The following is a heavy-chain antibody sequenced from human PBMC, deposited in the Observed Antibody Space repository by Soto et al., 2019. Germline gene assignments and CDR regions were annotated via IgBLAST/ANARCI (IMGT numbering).Heavy chain of an antibody. CDR1: GYPFIKYG. CDR2: IKVDSGYT. CDR3: ATSYDTGLEP. Sequence: QLQLVQSAAEVKKPGASVRVSCKAYGYPFIKYGISWIRQAPAQGLEWMGWIKVDSGYTNYAQKFQGRVPMTADTSSDTAFMELRSLRLDDTAVYFCATSYDTGLEPLGQGTLVSVSS. J-gene: IGHJ5*02. D-gene: IGHD3-9*01. V-gene: IGHV1-18*04.